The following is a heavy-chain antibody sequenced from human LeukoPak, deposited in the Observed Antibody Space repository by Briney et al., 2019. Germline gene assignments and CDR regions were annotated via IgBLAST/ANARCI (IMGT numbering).Heavy chain of an antibody. J-gene: IGHJ4*02. V-gene: IGHV1-69*13. Sequence: VXVSCKASGYTFTXYGISWVRQAPGQGLEWMGGVIPIFGTANYAQKFQGRVTITADESTSTAYMELSSLRSEDTAVYYCARGGYAIDYYGSGSSYYFDYWGQGTLVTVSS. CDR2: VIPIFGTA. CDR3: ARGGYAIDYYGSGSSYYFDY. CDR1: GYTFTXYG. D-gene: IGHD3-10*01.